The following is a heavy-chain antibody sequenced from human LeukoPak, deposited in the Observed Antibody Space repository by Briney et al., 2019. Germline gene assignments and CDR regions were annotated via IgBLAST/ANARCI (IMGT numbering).Heavy chain of an antibody. V-gene: IGHV4-59*08. CDR1: GGSISSYY. D-gene: IGHD3-22*01. CDR2: ICNTEII. J-gene: IGHJ3*02. CDR3: ARLGGYPLSAFDI. Sequence: SETLSLTCTVSGGSISSYYWSWIRQPPGKGLEWIGYICNTEIINYNPSLKSRVTISVGTSRNQFSLKLNSVTAADTAVYYCARLGGYPLSAFDIWGQGTMVTVSS.